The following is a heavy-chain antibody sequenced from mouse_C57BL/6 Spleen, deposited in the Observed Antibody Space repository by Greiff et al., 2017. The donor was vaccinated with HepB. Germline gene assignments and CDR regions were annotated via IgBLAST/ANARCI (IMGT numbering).Heavy chain of an antibody. CDR1: GFTFSSYA. J-gene: IGHJ4*01. V-gene: IGHV5-9-1*02. CDR3: TRDPPYYAMDY. CDR2: ISSGGDYI. Sequence: EVKLMESGEGLVKPGGSLKLSCAASGFTFSSYAMSWVRQTPEKRLEWVAYISSGGDYIYYADTVKGRFTISRDNARNTLYLQMSSLKSEDTAMYYCTRDPPYYAMDYWGQGTSVTVSS.